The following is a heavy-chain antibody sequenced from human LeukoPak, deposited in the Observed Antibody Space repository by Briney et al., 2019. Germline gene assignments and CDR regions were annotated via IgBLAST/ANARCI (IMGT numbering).Heavy chain of an antibody. Sequence: PGGSLRLSCAASGFTFSSYWMSWVRQAPGKGLEWVSYISSSGSTIYYADSVKGRFTISRDNAKNSLYLQMNSLRAEDTAVYYCAGTYDYVWGSYRHTSNWGQGTLVAVSS. J-gene: IGHJ4*02. CDR2: ISSSGSTI. CDR3: AGTYDYVWGSYRHTSN. D-gene: IGHD3-16*02. V-gene: IGHV3-48*04. CDR1: GFTFSSYW.